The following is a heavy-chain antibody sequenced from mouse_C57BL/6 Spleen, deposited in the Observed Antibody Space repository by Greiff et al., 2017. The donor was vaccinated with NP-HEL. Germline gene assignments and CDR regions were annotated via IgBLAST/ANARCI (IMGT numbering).Heavy chain of an antibody. CDR2: IYPGSGNT. Sequence: VQLQESGPELVKPGASVKISCKASGYSFTSYYIHWVKQRPGQGLEWIGWIYPGSGNTKYNEKFKGKATLTADTSSSTAYMQLSSLTSEDSAVYYCARGTVAFDYWGQGTTRTVSS. CDR3: ARGTVAFDY. D-gene: IGHD1-1*01. V-gene: IGHV1-66*01. J-gene: IGHJ2*01. CDR1: GYSFTSYY.